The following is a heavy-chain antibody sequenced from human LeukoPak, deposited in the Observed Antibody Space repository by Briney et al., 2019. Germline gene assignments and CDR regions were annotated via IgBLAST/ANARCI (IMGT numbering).Heavy chain of an antibody. V-gene: IGHV3-23*01. J-gene: IGHJ4*02. Sequence: GGSLRLSCAASGFTFSSYAMSWVRQAPEKGLEWVSAISGSGGSTYYADSVQGRFTISRDNFKNTLYLQMNSLTAEDTAIYYCARDPGTIFDVLNYHFDYWGQGTLVTVSS. CDR3: ARDPGTIFDVLNYHFDY. D-gene: IGHD3-3*01. CDR1: GFTFSSYA. CDR2: ISGSGGST.